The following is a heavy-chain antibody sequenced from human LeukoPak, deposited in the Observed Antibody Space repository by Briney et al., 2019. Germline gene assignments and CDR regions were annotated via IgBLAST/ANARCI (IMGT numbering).Heavy chain of an antibody. CDR3: ASAGYCSSTSCYGFWFDP. V-gene: IGHV1-2*02. J-gene: IGHJ5*02. D-gene: IGHD2-2*03. Sequence: ASVTVSCKASGYTFTGYYMHWVRQAPGQGLEWMGWINPNSGGTNYAQKFQGRVTMTRDTSISTAYMELSRLRSDDTAVYYCASAGYCSSTSCYGFWFDPWGQGTLVTVSS. CDR1: GYTFTGYY. CDR2: INPNSGGT.